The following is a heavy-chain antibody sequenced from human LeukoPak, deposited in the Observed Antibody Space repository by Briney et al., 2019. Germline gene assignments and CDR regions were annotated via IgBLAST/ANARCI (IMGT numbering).Heavy chain of an antibody. CDR2: IYYSGST. D-gene: IGHD2-2*01. J-gene: IGHJ5*02. CDR3: ARDCFTAAANWFDP. Sequence: SETLSLTCTVSGGSISSSSYYWGWIRQPPGKGLEWTGSIYYSGSTYYNPSPKSRVTISVDTSKNRFSLKLSSVTAADTAVYYCARDCFTAAANWFDPWGQGTLVTVSS. CDR1: GGSISSSSYY. V-gene: IGHV4-39*07.